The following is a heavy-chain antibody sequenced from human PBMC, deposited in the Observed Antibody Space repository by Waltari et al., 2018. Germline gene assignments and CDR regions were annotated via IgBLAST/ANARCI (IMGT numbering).Heavy chain of an antibody. J-gene: IGHJ3*01. Sequence: QVQLVESGGGVVQPGRSLRLSCAASGFAFRTYGMHWVRQAPGKGLEWLAVISYDGSNKSYADSVKGRFTLSRDNSKNTLFRQMNSLRAEDTAVYYCAKEDIAVAGDAFEFWGQGTKVTVSS. CDR1: GFAFRTYG. V-gene: IGHV3-30*18. CDR3: AKEDIAVAGDAFEF. D-gene: IGHD6-19*01. CDR2: ISYDGSNK.